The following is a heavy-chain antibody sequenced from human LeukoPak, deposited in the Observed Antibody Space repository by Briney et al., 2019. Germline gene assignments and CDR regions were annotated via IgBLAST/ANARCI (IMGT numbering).Heavy chain of an antibody. CDR2: IYYSGST. J-gene: IGHJ4*02. V-gene: IGHV4-39*07. D-gene: IGHD6-13*01. Sequence: SETLSLTCIVSGASISSDGNYWNWIRQPPGKGLEWIGSIYYSGSTYYNPSLKSRVTISVDTSKNQFSLKLRSVTAADTAMYYCARDRQQLVRGDYFDYWGQGTLVTVSS. CDR1: GASISSDGNY. CDR3: ARDRQQLVRGDYFDY.